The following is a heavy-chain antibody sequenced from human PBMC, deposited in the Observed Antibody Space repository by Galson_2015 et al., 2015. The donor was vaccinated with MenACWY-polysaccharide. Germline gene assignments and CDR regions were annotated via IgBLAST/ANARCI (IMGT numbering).Heavy chain of an antibody. J-gene: IGHJ6*02. V-gene: IGHV4-59*01. CDR2: IYYSGST. Sequence: SETLSLTCTVSGGSISSYYWSWIRQPPGKGLERIGYIYYSGSTNYNPSLKSRVTISVDTSKNQFSLKLSSVTAADTAVYYCARASPSPSMDVWGQGTTVTVSS. CDR3: ARASPSPSMDV. CDR1: GGSISSYY.